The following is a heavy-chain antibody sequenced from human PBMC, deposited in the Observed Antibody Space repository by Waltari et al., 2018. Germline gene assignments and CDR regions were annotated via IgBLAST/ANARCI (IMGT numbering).Heavy chain of an antibody. CDR1: GFTLGSYS. J-gene: IGHJ4*02. V-gene: IGHV3-48*04. CDR3: ARETSKRFDY. CDR2: IISTSSSS. Sequence: EVQLVESGGGLVLPGGSLRLSCAASGFTLGSYSMSWVRQAPGKGLEWISYIISTSSSSDYADSVKGRFTISRDNAKNSLYLQMDNLRTEDTAVYYCARETSKRFDYWGQGALVTVSS.